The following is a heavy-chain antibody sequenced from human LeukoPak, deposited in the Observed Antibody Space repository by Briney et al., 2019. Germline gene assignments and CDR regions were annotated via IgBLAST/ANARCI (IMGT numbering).Heavy chain of an antibody. CDR1: GFPFSSYA. CDR3: ARVWSGYYFDY. Sequence: GGSLRLSCAASGFPFSSYAMTWVRQAPGKGLEWVSSISGDGATTYHADSVKGRFTISRGDSKNTLYLQMNSLRTEDTAVYYCARVWSGYYFDYWGQGTLVTVSS. J-gene: IGHJ4*02. CDR2: ISGDGATT. D-gene: IGHD3-3*01. V-gene: IGHV3-23*01.